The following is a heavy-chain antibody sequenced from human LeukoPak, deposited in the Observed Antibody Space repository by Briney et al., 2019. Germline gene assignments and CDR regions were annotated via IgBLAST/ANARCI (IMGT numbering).Heavy chain of an antibody. CDR3: AREMATTGGVFDI. Sequence: GGPLRLSCAASGFIVSRNYMSWVRQAPGKGLERVSVIYSGGSTYYADSVKGRFTISRDNSKNTLYLQMNSLRAEDTAVYYCAREMATTGGVFDIWGQGTMVTVSS. J-gene: IGHJ3*02. D-gene: IGHD5-24*01. V-gene: IGHV3-66*01. CDR1: GFIVSRNY. CDR2: IYSGGST.